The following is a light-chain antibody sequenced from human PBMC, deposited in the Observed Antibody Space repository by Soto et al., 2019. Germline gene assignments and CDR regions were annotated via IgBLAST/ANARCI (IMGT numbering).Light chain of an antibody. CDR2: GAS. Sequence: EIVLTQSPGTLSLSPGERATLSCRASQSVSSSYLAWYQQKPGQAPRLLIYGASSRATGIPDRXSGSXSGXXXXXXXXXXEPXDFAXXYCXQXGSSPLTFGGXTKVEXX. J-gene: IGKJ4*01. CDR3: XQXGSSPLT. CDR1: QSVSSSY. V-gene: IGKV3-20*01.